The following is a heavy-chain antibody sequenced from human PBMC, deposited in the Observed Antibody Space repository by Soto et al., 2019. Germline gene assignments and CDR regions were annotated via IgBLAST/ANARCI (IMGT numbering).Heavy chain of an antibody. Sequence: ETLSLTCAVYGGSFSGYYWSWIRQPPGKGLEWIGEINHSGSTNYNPSLKSRVTISVDTSKNQFSLKLSSVTAADTAVYYCARGDLEGGYSHYYSYGMDVWGQGTTVTVSS. D-gene: IGHD3-22*01. V-gene: IGHV4-34*01. J-gene: IGHJ6*02. CDR1: GGSFSGYY. CDR3: ARGDLEGGYSHYYSYGMDV. CDR2: INHSGST.